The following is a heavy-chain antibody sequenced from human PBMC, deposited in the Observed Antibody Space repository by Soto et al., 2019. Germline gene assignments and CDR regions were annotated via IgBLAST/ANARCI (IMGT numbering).Heavy chain of an antibody. CDR1: GFTFSSYS. Sequence: GGSLRLSCAASGFTFSSYSMNWVRQAPGKGLEWVSSISSSSSYIYYADSVKGRFTISRDNAKNSLYLQMNSLRAEDTAVYYCARDSAPISPPGLFDYWGQGTLVTVSS. V-gene: IGHV3-21*01. CDR2: ISSSSSYI. D-gene: IGHD3-10*01. CDR3: ARDSAPISPPGLFDY. J-gene: IGHJ4*02.